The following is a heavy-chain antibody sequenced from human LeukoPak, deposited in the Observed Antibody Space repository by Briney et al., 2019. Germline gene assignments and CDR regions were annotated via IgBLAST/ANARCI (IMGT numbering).Heavy chain of an antibody. V-gene: IGHV5-51*01. J-gene: IGHJ3*02. CDR3: ASSGVNRYYYDSADAFDI. Sequence: HGESLKISCQGSGYSFTNSWIGWVRQMPGKGLEWMGIIYPGDSDTRYSPSFQGQVTISADKSISTAYLQWSSLKASDTAMYYCASSGVNRYYYDSADAFDIWGQGTMVTVSS. CDR2: IYPGDSDT. CDR1: GYSFTNSW. D-gene: IGHD3-22*01.